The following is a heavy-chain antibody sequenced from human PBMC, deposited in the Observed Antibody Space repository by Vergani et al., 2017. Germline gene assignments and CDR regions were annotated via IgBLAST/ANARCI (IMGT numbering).Heavy chain of an antibody. CDR2: IFPGDADT. CDR3: ARLPRGLRGMSLEY. J-gene: IGHJ4*02. Sequence: EVQLVQSGAEVKKPGESLKISCKGSGYSFTNYWIAWVRQMPGKGLEWMGLIFPGDADTRYSPSFEGQVTISADTSTSTAYVQWPSLKASDTAVYFCARLPRGLRGMSLEYWGQGTLVTVSS. CDR1: GYSFTNYW. V-gene: IGHV5-51*03. D-gene: IGHD3-10*01.